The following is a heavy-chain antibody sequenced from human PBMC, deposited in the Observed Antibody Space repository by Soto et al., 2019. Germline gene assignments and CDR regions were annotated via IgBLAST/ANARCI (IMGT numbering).Heavy chain of an antibody. CDR3: AISKWGLDYYSGMDV. CDR1: GYTFSDYF. J-gene: IGHJ6*02. CDR2: INPKADAT. V-gene: IGHV1-2*02. D-gene: IGHD1-26*01. Sequence: QVQLVQSGAEVRKSGASVKVSCKASGYTFSDYFIQWLRQAPGQGLEWVSWINPKADATNYAKKFQNRVTVTSDTSFSTAYLELTRLRPDDTALYYWAISKWGLDYYSGMDVWGQGTAVSVSS.